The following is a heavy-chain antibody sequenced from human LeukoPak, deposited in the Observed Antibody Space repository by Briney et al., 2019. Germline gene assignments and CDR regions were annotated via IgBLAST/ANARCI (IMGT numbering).Heavy chain of an antibody. CDR1: RFIFSTYW. CDR3: ATAGNYRLDY. D-gene: IGHD3-16*02. CDR2: MNSDGTTR. Sequence: PGGSLRLSCTASRFIFSTYWMHWVRQPPGKGLLWVSRMNSDGTTRDYADSVKGRFTVSRHNAKNTLYLEMNSLRAEDTAVYYCATAGNYRLDYWGPGTLVTVSS. J-gene: IGHJ4*02. V-gene: IGHV3-74*01.